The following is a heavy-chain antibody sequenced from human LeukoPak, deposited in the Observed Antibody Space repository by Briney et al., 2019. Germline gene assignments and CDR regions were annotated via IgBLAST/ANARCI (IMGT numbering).Heavy chain of an antibody. CDR1: GFTFSSYA. Sequence: PGGSLRLSCAASGFTFSSYAMSWVRQAPGKGLEWVPAISGSGGSTYYADSVKGRFTISRDNSKNTVYLQMNSLRAEDTAVYYCAKSNRITMIVVVITAFDYWGQGTLVTVSS. V-gene: IGHV3-23*01. CDR2: ISGSGGST. J-gene: IGHJ4*02. D-gene: IGHD3-22*01. CDR3: AKSNRITMIVVVITAFDY.